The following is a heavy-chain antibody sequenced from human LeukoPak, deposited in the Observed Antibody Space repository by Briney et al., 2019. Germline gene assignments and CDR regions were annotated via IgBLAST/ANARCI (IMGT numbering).Heavy chain of an antibody. Sequence: SETLSLTCTVSGGSISSYYWSWIRQPPGQRLEWIGYIYYSGSTNYNPSLKSRVTISVDTSKNQFSLRLSSVTAADTAIYYCARANYFDYWGQGTLVTVSS. V-gene: IGHV4-59*01. CDR1: GGSISSYY. CDR3: ARANYFDY. J-gene: IGHJ4*02. CDR2: IYYSGST.